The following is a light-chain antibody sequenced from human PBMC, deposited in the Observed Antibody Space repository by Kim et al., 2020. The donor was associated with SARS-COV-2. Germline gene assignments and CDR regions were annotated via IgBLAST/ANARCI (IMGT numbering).Light chain of an antibody. CDR1: SGHSSYA. CDR2: LHSDGSP. V-gene: IGLV4-69*01. J-gene: IGLJ2*01. CDR3: QTWVTDIMI. Sequence: AAVKLTCTLSSGHSSYAIAWHQQQPEKGPRFLMKLHSDGSPTKGDGIPDRFSGSSSGAERFLTISRLQSEDEADYYCQTWVTDIMIFGGGTQLTVL.